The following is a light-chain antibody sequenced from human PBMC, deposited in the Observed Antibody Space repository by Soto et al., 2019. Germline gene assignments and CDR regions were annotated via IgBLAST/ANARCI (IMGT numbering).Light chain of an antibody. CDR3: QSYDISLSGLFWV. Sequence: QSVLTQPPSVSGAPGQRVTISCTGSSSNIGAGYDVHWYQQLPGTAPKLLIYGNNNRPSGVPDRFSGSKSGTSASLAITGLQAEDEADYYCQSYDISLSGLFWVFGGGTQLTVL. CDR2: GNN. V-gene: IGLV1-40*01. J-gene: IGLJ3*02. CDR1: SSNIGAGYD.